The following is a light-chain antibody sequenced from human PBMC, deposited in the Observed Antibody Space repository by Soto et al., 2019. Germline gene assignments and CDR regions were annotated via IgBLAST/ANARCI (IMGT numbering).Light chain of an antibody. Sequence: QSVLTQPPSVSGAPGQRVTISCTGSSSNIGAGYDVHWYQQLPGTAPKLLIYGNSNRPSGVPDRFSGSKSGTSASLAITGLQAEDEADYYCQCYDGSLSACVFGGGTKLTVL. V-gene: IGLV1-40*01. CDR1: SSNIGAGYD. J-gene: IGLJ3*02. CDR3: QCYDGSLSACV. CDR2: GNS.